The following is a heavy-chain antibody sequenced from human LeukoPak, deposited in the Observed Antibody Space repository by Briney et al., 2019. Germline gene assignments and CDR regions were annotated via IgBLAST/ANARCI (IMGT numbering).Heavy chain of an antibody. CDR3: TRVHPAGLDFDY. D-gene: IGHD5/OR15-5a*01. CDR1: GFTFSGSD. CDR2: IRSNTNTYAT. Sequence: PGGSLRLSCAASGFTFSGSDMYWVRQASGKGLEWVGRIRSNTNTYATAYAASVKGRFTISRDDSKNTAYLQMNSLKTEDTAVYYCTRVHPAGLDFDYWGQGTLVTVSS. J-gene: IGHJ4*02. V-gene: IGHV3-73*01.